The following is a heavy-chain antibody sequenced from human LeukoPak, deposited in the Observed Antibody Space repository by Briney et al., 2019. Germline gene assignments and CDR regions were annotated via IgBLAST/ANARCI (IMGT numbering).Heavy chain of an antibody. V-gene: IGHV3-74*01. CDR2: INSDGSST. CDR1: GFTSSSSW. Sequence: PGGSLRFSFEASGFTSSSSWMHGFRKAQGKGQVWVSRINSDGSSTSYADSVEGRFTISRDNAKNTLYLQMSSLRAEDTAVYYCARDTDTVTTILDYWGQGTLVTVSS. CDR3: ARDTDTVTTILDY. D-gene: IGHD4-17*01. J-gene: IGHJ4*02.